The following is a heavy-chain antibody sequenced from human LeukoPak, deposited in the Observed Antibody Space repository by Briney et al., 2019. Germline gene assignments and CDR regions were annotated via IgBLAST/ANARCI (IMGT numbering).Heavy chain of an antibody. Sequence: GGSLRLSCAASGFNFSTFALHWVRQAPGKGLEWVALISHNAHFKYYADSVKGRFTVSRDNSKNTLHLQMNSLRAEDTAVYYCAKSAYYDSSGFYREYYFDYWGQGTLVTVSS. V-gene: IGHV3-30*04. D-gene: IGHD3-22*01. J-gene: IGHJ4*02. CDR1: GFNFSTFA. CDR2: ISHNAHFK. CDR3: AKSAYYDSSGFYREYYFDY.